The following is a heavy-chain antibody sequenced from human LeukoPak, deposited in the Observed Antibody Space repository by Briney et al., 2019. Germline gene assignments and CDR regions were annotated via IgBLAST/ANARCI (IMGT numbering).Heavy chain of an antibody. D-gene: IGHD6-19*01. CDR2: INPSGGST. Sequence: ASVTVSCKASGYTFTSYYMHWVRQAPGQGLEWMGIINPSGGSTSYAQKFQGRVTMTRDTSTSTVYMELSSLRSEDTAVYYCASLAVAGDDAFDIWGQGTMVTVSS. V-gene: IGHV1-46*01. J-gene: IGHJ3*02. CDR1: GYTFTSYY. CDR3: ASLAVAGDDAFDI.